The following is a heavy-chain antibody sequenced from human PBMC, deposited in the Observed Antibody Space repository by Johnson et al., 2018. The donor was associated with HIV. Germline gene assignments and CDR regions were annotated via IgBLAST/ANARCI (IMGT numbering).Heavy chain of an antibody. Sequence: VQLVESGGGVVQPGRSLRLSCAASGFTFSSFPIHWVRQAPGKGLEWVAVISFDGSKKYYGDSVKGRFTVSRDNSKSTLYLQMNSLRVDDTAVYYCAKTGGGAALDSWGQGTMVTVSS. V-gene: IGHV3-30*04. CDR3: AKTGGGAALDS. CDR2: ISFDGSKK. CDR1: GFTFSSFP. D-gene: IGHD3-16*01. J-gene: IGHJ3*02.